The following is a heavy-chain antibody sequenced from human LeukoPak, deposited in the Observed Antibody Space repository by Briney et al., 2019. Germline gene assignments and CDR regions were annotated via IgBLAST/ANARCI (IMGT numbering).Heavy chain of an antibody. CDR2: ISAYNGNT. CDR1: GYTFTSYG. Sequence: GASVNVSCKASGYTFTSYGISWVRQAPGQGLEWMGWISAYNGNTNYAQKLQGRVTMTTDTSTSTAYMELRSLRSDDTAVYYCARVVTTVTNEPLIDYWGQGTLVTVSS. D-gene: IGHD4-17*01. CDR3: ARVVTTVTNEPLIDY. V-gene: IGHV1-18*01. J-gene: IGHJ4*02.